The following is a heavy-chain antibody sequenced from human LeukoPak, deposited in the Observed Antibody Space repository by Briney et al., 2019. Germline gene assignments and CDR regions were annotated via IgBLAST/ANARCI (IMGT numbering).Heavy chain of an antibody. CDR3: ARKVRSYYSYYYYYMDV. Sequence: GGSLRLSCAASGFTFSSYWMSWVRQAPGKGLEWVANIKQDGSEKYYVDSVKGRFTISRDNAKNSLYLQMNSLRAEDTAVYYCARKVRSYYSYYYYYMDVWGKGTTVTISS. CDR2: IKQDGSEK. D-gene: IGHD1-26*01. V-gene: IGHV3-7*01. CDR1: GFTFSSYW. J-gene: IGHJ6*03.